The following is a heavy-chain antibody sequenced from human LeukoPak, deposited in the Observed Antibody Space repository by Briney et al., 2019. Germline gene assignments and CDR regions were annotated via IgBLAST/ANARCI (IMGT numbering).Heavy chain of an antibody. Sequence: GESLKISCKGSGYSFTSYWIGWVRQMPGKGLEWMGIIYPGDSDTRYSPSFQGQVTISADKSISTAYLQWSSLKASDTAMFYCARVLGGYSSGWYAFDYWGRGTLVTVSS. V-gene: IGHV5-51*01. J-gene: IGHJ4*02. CDR1: GYSFTSYW. CDR3: ARVLGGYSSGWYAFDY. CDR2: IYPGDSDT. D-gene: IGHD6-19*01.